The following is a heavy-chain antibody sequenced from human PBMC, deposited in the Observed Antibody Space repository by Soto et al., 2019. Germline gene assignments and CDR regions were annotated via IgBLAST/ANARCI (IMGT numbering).Heavy chain of an antibody. CDR3: ARLSGYDPAGAADK. CDR2: TYYSGGS. J-gene: IGHJ4*02. D-gene: IGHD5-12*01. V-gene: IGHV4-30-4*01. Sequence: QVQLQESGPGLVKASQTLSLTCTLSGASVSSAEHYWSWIRQPPGKGLEWIGYTYYSGGSYYNASPQRRVSISVDTSQNQSSLKLTSVTAADTAVYYCARLSGYDPAGAADKWAPGILVSLSS. CDR1: GASVSSAEHY.